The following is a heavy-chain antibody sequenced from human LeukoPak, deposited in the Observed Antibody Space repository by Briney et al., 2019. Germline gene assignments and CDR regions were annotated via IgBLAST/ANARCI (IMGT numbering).Heavy chain of an antibody. CDR3: ARDLPYCGGDCYSYAFDI. V-gene: IGHV3-48*03. Sequence: GGSLRLSCAASGFTFSSYEMNWVRQAPGKGLEWVSYISSSGSTIYYADSVKGRFTISRDNAKNSLYLQMNSLRAEDTAVYYCARDLPYCGGDCYSYAFDIWGKGQWSPSLQ. D-gene: IGHD2-21*02. CDR1: GFTFSSYE. CDR2: ISSSGSTI. J-gene: IGHJ3*02.